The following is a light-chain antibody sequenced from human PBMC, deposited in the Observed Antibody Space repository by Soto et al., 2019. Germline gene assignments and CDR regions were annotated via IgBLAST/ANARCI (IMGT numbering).Light chain of an antibody. CDR1: SSDIGAYNF. CDR2: DVN. Sequence: QSALTQPASVSGSPGQSITISCTGNSSDIGAYNFVSWYQQHPGKAPKLMLYDVNIRPSGVSNRFSGSKSGNTASLTISGLQAEDEADYYCTSWTTSTTMLFGGGTKLTVL. V-gene: IGLV2-14*03. CDR3: TSWTTSTTML. J-gene: IGLJ2*01.